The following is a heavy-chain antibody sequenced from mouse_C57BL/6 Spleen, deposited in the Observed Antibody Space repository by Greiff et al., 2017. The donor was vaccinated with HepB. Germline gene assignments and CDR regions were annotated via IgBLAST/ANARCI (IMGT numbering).Heavy chain of an antibody. Sequence: VMLVESGAELARPGASVKLSCKASGYTFTSYGISWVKQRTGQGLEWIGEIYPRSGNTYYNEKFKGKATLTADKSSSTSYMELRSLTSEDSAVYFCARYYVSSYGWYFDVWGTGTTVTVSS. CDR3: ARYYVSSYGWYFDV. V-gene: IGHV1-81*01. CDR1: GYTFTSYG. CDR2: IYPRSGNT. D-gene: IGHD1-1*01. J-gene: IGHJ1*03.